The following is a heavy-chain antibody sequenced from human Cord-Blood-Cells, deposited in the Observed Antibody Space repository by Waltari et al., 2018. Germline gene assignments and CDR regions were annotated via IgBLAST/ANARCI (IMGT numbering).Heavy chain of an antibody. J-gene: IGHJ6*03. D-gene: IGHD3-10*01. CDR2: LIPSLGIA. V-gene: IGHV1-69*09. CDR3: ARESGGSGSYYYYYMYV. CDR1: GGTFSSYA. Sequence: QVQLVQSGAEVKKPGSSVKVSCKASGGTFSSYAISWVRQAPGQGLEWMGRLIPSLGIANYAHEFQGRVTITADKSTSTAYRALSSLGSEDKAVYYCARESGGSGSYYYYYMYVWGKGTAVTVSS.